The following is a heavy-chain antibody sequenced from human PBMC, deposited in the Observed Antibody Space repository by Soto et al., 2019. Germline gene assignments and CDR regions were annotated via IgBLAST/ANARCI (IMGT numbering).Heavy chain of an antibody. V-gene: IGHV4-59*12. Sequence: SETLSLTCTVSGGSISSYYWSWIRQPPGKGLEWIGYIYYSGSTYYNPSLKSRVTISVDKSKNQFSLKLSSVTAADTAVYYCARVAVAGTRFDYWGQGTLVTVSS. CDR2: IYYSGST. D-gene: IGHD6-19*01. CDR3: ARVAVAGTRFDY. J-gene: IGHJ4*02. CDR1: GGSISSYY.